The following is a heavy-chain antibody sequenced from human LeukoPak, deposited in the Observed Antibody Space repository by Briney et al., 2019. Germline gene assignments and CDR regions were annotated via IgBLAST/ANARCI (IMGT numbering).Heavy chain of an antibody. CDR3: AKDLYSSGWYEDYYGMDV. Sequence: GGSLRLSCAASGFTFSSYAMHWVRQAPGKGLEWVAVISYDGSNKYYADSVKGRFTISRDNSKNTLYLQMNSLRAEDTAVYYCAKDLYSSGWYEDYYGMDVWGQGTTVTVSS. CDR1: GFTFSSYA. CDR2: ISYDGSNK. J-gene: IGHJ6*02. D-gene: IGHD6-19*01. V-gene: IGHV3-30*04.